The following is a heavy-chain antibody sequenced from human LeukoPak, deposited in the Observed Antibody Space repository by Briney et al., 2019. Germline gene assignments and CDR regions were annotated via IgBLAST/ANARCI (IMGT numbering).Heavy chain of an antibody. J-gene: IGHJ4*02. Sequence: GGSLRLSCAASGFTFSSYAMSWVRQAPGKGLEWVSAISGSGGSTYYADSVKGGFTISRDNSKNTLYLQMNSLRAEDTAVYYCAKSGYCSSTSCRPFDYWGQGTLVTVSS. CDR3: AKSGYCSSTSCRPFDY. CDR2: ISGSGGST. CDR1: GFTFSSYA. V-gene: IGHV3-23*01. D-gene: IGHD2-2*03.